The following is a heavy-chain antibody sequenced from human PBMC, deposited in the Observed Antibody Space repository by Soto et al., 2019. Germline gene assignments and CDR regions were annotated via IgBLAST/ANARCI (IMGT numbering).Heavy chain of an antibody. CDR3: ARDRGQYNWFDP. CDR1: GYTFTSYY. V-gene: IGHV1-46*01. CDR2: INPSGGST. J-gene: IGHJ5*02. Sequence: GASVKVSCKASGYTFTSYYMHWVRQAPGQGLEWMGIINPSGGSTSYARKFQGRVTMTRDTSTSTVYMELSSLRSEDTAVYYCARDRGQYNWFDPWGQGTLDTVSS. D-gene: IGHD4-4*01.